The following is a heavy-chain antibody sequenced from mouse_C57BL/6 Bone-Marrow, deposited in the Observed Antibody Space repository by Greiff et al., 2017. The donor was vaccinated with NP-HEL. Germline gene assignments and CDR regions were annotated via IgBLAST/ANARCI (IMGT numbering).Heavy chain of an antibody. CDR1: GYAFSSSW. V-gene: IGHV1-82*01. CDR3: ARWAWFAY. Sequence: QVQLKESGPELVKPGASVKISCKASGYAFSSSWMNWVKQRPGQGLEWIGRIYPGDGDTNYNGKFKGKATLTADKSSSTAYMQLSSLTSEDSAVYFCARWAWFAYWGQGTLVTVSA. CDR2: IYPGDGDT. J-gene: IGHJ3*01.